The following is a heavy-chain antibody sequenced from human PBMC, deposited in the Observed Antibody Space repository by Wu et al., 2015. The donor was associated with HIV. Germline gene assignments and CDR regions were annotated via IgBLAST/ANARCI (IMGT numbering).Heavy chain of an antibody. Sequence: QVQLVQSGAEVKKSGASLKISCMTTGYTFSAHYIHWVRQAPGQGLEWMGWINPATGDTKFVQTFQGRLAMTRDTTTETVNLILASVKPNDTATYYCARDWQFQVTFGDFYMDIWGNGTTVIVS. CDR3: ARDWQFQVTFGDFYMDI. CDR1: GYTFSAHY. CDR2: INPATGDT. J-gene: IGHJ6*03. D-gene: IGHD3-3*01. V-gene: IGHV1-2*02.